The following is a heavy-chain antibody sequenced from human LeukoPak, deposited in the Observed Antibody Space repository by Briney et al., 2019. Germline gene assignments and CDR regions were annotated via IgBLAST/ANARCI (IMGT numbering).Heavy chain of an antibody. Sequence: PGGSLRLSCAASGFTFTTYGMTWVRQAPGKGLEWVSAIGAGGSNKYYADSVKGRFTISRDNSKSTLFLQMNSLRAEDTAIYYCATSTAAAGTDWGQGTLVTVSS. D-gene: IGHD6-13*01. CDR1: GFTFTTYG. J-gene: IGHJ4*02. CDR2: IGAGGSNK. V-gene: IGHV3-23*01. CDR3: ATSTAAAGTD.